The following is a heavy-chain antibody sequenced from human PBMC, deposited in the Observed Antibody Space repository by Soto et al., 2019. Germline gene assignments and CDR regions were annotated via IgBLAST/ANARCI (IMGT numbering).Heavy chain of an antibody. CDR1: GGSISSAGYF. Sequence: SETLSLTCTVSGGSISSAGYFWNWIRQHPGKGLEWIGYIYYSGSTSYNPSLKSRVSMSVDTSKNQFSLKLSSVTAADTAVYYCARDNSVGYTYHHNWFDPWGQGTLVTVSS. CDR3: ARDNSVGYTYHHNWFDP. CDR2: IYYSGST. V-gene: IGHV4-31*03. J-gene: IGHJ5*02. D-gene: IGHD5-18*01.